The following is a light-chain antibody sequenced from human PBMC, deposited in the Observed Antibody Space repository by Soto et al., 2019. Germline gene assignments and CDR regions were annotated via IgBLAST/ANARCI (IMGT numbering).Light chain of an antibody. V-gene: IGKV1-9*01. J-gene: IGKJ1*01. CDR3: QQSYSKA. Sequence: DIQFTQSPSLLYASGVKEGTVMCRDSQGISSYLAWYQQKPGKAPKLLIYAASTLQSGVSSRFSGSGSGTEFTLTISSLQPEDFATYYCQQSYSKAFGQGTKVDIK. CDR2: AAS. CDR1: QGISSY.